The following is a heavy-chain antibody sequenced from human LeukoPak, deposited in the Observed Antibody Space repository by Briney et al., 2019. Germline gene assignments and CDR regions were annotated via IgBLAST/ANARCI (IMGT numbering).Heavy chain of an antibody. D-gene: IGHD4/OR15-4a*01. V-gene: IGHV3-23*01. J-gene: IGHJ4*02. CDR1: GFTFSSYA. Sequence: GGSLRLSCAASGFTFSSYAMSWVRQAPGKGLEWVSAISVSAGSTYYADSVKGRFTISRDNSKSTLYLQMNSLRAEDTAVYYCAKASRTMAYIFYFDYWGQGTLVTVSS. CDR2: ISVSAGST. CDR3: AKASRTMAYIFYFDY.